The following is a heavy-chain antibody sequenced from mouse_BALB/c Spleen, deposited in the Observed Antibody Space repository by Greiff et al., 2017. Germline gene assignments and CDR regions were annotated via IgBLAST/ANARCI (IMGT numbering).Heavy chain of an antibody. D-gene: IGHD2-14*01. V-gene: IGHV14-4*02. J-gene: IGHJ3*01. CDR1: GFNIKDYY. CDR3: NAGYRYDGCAY. Sequence: VHVKQSGAELVRSGASVKLSCTASGFNIKDYYMHWVKQRPEQGLEWIGWIDPENGDTEYAPKFQGKATMTADTSSNTAYLQLSSLTSEDTAVYYCNAGYRYDGCAYWGQGTLVTVSA. CDR2: IDPENGDT.